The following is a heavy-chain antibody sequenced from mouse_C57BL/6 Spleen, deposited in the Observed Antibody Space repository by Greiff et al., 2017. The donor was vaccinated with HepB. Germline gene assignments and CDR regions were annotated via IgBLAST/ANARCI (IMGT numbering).Heavy chain of an antibody. V-gene: IGHV1-9*01. Sequence: QVHVKQSGAELMKPGASVKLSCKATGYTFTGYWIEWVKQRPGHGLEWIGEILPGSGSTNYNEKFKGKATFTADTSSNTAYMQLSSLTTEDSAIYYCARSGTTVVARKDGDFDVWGTGTTVTVSS. CDR2: ILPGSGST. CDR1: GYTFTGYW. J-gene: IGHJ1*03. CDR3: ARSGTTVVARKDGDFDV. D-gene: IGHD1-1*01.